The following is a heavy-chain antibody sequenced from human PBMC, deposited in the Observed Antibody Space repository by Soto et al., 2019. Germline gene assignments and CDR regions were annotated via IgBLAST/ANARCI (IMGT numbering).Heavy chain of an antibody. Sequence: GGSLRLSCAASGFSVSTNYMSWVRQAPGKGLEWVSVTYSGGSTYYADSVKGRFSISRDNSKNTLCLQMNSLSPEDTAVYYCARLYSSLDHYYYYGMDVWGQGTTVTVSS. CDR2: TYSGGST. D-gene: IGHD6-13*01. J-gene: IGHJ6*02. V-gene: IGHV3-66*01. CDR1: GFSVSTNY. CDR3: ARLYSSLDHYYYYGMDV.